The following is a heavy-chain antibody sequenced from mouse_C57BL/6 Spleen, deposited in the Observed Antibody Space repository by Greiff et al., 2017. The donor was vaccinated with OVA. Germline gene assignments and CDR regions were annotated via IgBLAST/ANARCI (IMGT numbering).Heavy chain of an antibody. D-gene: IGHD2-5*01. CDR2: INPNNGGT. CDR3: ARSEGSYYSKLTAFDY. J-gene: IGHJ2*01. V-gene: IGHV1-26*01. CDR1: GYTFTDYY. Sequence: EVKLHQSGPELVKPGASVKISCKASGYTFTDYYMNWVKQSHGKSLEWIGDINPNNGGTSYNQKFKGKATLTVDKSSSTAYMELRSLTSEDSAVYYCARSEGSYYSKLTAFDYWGQGTTLTVSS.